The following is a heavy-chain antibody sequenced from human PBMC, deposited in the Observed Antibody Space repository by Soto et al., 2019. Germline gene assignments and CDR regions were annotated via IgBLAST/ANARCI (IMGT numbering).Heavy chain of an antibody. Sequence: GGSLRLSCAASGFTFSGSAIHWVRQASGKGLEWVGRIRSKTYNYVAAYAASVKGRFTISRDDSKYTAYLQMDSLKTEDTAVYYCATSTADYDYSYYYGMDVWGQGTTVTVSS. CDR1: GFTFSGSA. V-gene: IGHV3-73*01. CDR3: ATSTADYDYSYYYGMDV. D-gene: IGHD4-4*01. CDR2: IRSKTYNYVA. J-gene: IGHJ6*02.